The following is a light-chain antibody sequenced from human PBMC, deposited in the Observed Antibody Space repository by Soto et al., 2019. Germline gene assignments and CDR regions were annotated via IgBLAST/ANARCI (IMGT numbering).Light chain of an antibody. J-gene: IGKJ2*01. CDR1: QSVSSSY. CDR3: QQYGSSPRT. V-gene: IGKV3-20*01. CDR2: GAS. Sequence: EIVLTQSPGTLSLSPGERATLSCRASQSVSSSYLAWYQQKPGQAPRLLIYGASSRATGIPDRFSGSGSGTDFTLTISILEPEDFAVYYCQQYGSSPRTFAQGTKLEIK.